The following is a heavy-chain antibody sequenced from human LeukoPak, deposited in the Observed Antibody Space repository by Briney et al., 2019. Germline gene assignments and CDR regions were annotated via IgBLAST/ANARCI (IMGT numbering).Heavy chain of an antibody. CDR2: ISSRSGST. CDR3: ARDPAGQLYYYGSGSSDY. D-gene: IGHD3-10*01. J-gene: IGHJ4*02. Sequence: PGGSLRLSCVASGFTSSTYSMNWVRQAPGKGLEWVSSISSRSGSTKYADSVKGRFTISRDNARNSLYLQMNSLRAEDTAVYFCARDPAGQLYYYGSGSSDYWGQGTLVTVSS. V-gene: IGHV3-21*01. CDR1: GFTSSTYS.